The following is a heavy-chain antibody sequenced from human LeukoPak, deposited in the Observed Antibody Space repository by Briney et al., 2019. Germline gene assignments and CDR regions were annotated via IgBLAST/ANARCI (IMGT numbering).Heavy chain of an antibody. CDR3: ARARSVAAAGTVPLDY. Sequence: GGSLRLSCAASGFTFSSYSMNWVRQAPGKGLEWVSSISSSSSYIYYADSVKGRFTISRDNAKNSLYLQMNSLGAEDTAVYYCARARSVAAAGTVPLDYWGQGTLVTVSS. CDR2: ISSSSSYI. J-gene: IGHJ4*02. V-gene: IGHV3-21*01. D-gene: IGHD6-13*01. CDR1: GFTFSSYS.